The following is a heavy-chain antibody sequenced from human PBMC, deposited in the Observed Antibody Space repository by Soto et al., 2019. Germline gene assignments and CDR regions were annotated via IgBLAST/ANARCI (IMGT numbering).Heavy chain of an antibody. CDR1: GFTFSSYW. V-gene: IGHV3-74*01. J-gene: IGHJ6*03. CDR2: INSDGSST. D-gene: IGHD3-3*01. CDR3: ARRGPLRFLTRRDYYMDV. Sequence: GGSLRLSCAASGFTFSSYWMHWVRQAPGKGLVWVSRINSDGSSTSYADSVKGRFTISRDNAKNTLYLQMNSLRAEDTAVYYCARRGPLRFLTRRDYYMDVWGKGTTVTVSS.